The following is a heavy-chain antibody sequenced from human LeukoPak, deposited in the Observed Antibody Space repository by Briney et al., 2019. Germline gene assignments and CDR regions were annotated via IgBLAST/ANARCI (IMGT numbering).Heavy chain of an antibody. V-gene: IGHV3-53*01. J-gene: IGHJ4*02. CDR1: GFTVSSNY. CDR2: IYSGGST. Sequence: PGGSLRLSCAASGFTVSSNYMSWVRQAPGKGLEWVSVIYSGGSTYYADSVKGRFTISRDNSKNTLYLQMNSLRAEDTAVYYCARDPSIERGSGYSYDWGQGTLVTVSS. D-gene: IGHD5-18*01. CDR3: ARDPSIERGSGYSYD.